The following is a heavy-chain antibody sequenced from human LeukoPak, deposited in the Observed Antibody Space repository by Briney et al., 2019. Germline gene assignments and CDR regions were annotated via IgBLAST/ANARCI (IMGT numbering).Heavy chain of an antibody. CDR2: IYYRGST. V-gene: IGHV4-39*07. CDR1: GGSISSTNYY. CDR3: ARGEYSETFDY. J-gene: IGHJ4*02. D-gene: IGHD1-26*01. Sequence: TSETLSLTCTVSGGSISSTNYYWGWIRQPPGKGLEWIGSIYYRGSTYYNPSLQSRVTISVDTSKNQFSLKLSSVTAADTAVYYCARGEYSETFDYWGQGTLVTVSS.